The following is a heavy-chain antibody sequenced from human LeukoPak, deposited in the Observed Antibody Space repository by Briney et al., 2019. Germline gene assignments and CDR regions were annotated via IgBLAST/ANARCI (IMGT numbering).Heavy chain of an antibody. CDR2: INPNSGGT. J-gene: IGHJ4*02. Sequence: ASVKVSCKASGYTFTGYYMHWVRQAPGQGLEWMGWINPNSGGTNYAQEFQGWVTMTRDTSISTAYMELSRLRSDDTAVYYCARVLKSGEQWLVPGYWGQGTLVTVSS. CDR3: ARVLKSGEQWLVPGY. CDR1: GYTFTGYY. V-gene: IGHV1-2*04. D-gene: IGHD6-19*01.